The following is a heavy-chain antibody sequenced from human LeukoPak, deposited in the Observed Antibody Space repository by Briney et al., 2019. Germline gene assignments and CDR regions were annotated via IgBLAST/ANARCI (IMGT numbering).Heavy chain of an antibody. J-gene: IGHJ4*02. CDR2: ISYDGSNK. D-gene: IGHD6-19*01. Sequence: GRSLRLSCAASGFTFSTYAMHWVRQAPGKGLVWVAAISYDGSNKNYADYVKGRFTISRDNSKNTLYLQMNSLRAEDTAVYYCARGVRIAVAGYIDYWGQGTLVTVSS. V-gene: IGHV3-30-3*01. CDR3: ARGVRIAVAGYIDY. CDR1: GFTFSTYA.